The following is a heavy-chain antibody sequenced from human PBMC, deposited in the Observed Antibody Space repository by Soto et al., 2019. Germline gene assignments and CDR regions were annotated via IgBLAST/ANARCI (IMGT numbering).Heavy chain of an antibody. CDR3: ARESIRSGFDP. Sequence: GGSLRLSCAASGFTFSSYWMHWVRQAPGKGLVWVSRINSDGSSTSYADSVKGRFTISRDNAKNTLYLQMNSLRAEDTAVYYCARESIRSGFDPWGQGTLVTVSS. J-gene: IGHJ5*02. CDR2: INSDGSST. D-gene: IGHD6-19*01. V-gene: IGHV3-74*01. CDR1: GFTFSSYW.